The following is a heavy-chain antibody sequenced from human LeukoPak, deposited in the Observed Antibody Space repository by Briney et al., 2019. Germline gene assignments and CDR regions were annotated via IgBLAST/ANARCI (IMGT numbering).Heavy chain of an antibody. D-gene: IGHD1-26*01. V-gene: IGHV3-30*02. J-gene: IGHJ3*02. CDR3: ARSSGSYGHAFDI. Sequence: GGSLRLSCAASGFTFSSYGMHWVRQAPGKGLEWVAFIRYDGSNKYYADSVKGRFTISRDNSKNSLYLQMNSLRAEDTAVYYCARSSGSYGHAFDIWGQGTMVTVSS. CDR2: IRYDGSNK. CDR1: GFTFSSYG.